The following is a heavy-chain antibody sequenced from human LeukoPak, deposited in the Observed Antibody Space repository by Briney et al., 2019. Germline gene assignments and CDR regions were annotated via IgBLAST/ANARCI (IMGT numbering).Heavy chain of an antibody. CDR1: GGTFSSYA. CDR3: ARDRYIVVVMGEAFDI. D-gene: IGHD3-22*01. CDR2: IIPIFGTA. V-gene: IGHV1-69*05. J-gene: IGHJ3*02. Sequence: SVKVSCKASGGTFSSYAISWVRQAPGQGLEWMERIIPIFGTANYAQKFQGRVTIATDESTSTAYMELSSLRSEDTAVYYCARDRYIVVVMGEAFDIWGQGTMVTVSS.